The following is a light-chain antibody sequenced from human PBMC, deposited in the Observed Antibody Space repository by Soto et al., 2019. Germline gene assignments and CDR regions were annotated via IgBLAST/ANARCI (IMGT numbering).Light chain of an antibody. V-gene: IGLV7-46*01. J-gene: IGLJ2*01. CDR2: DTS. Sequence: QAVLTQEPSLTVSPGGTVTLTCDSSTGAVTSGHYPYWFQQKPGQAPRTLIYDTSNKHSWTPARFSGSLLGGKAALTLSGAQPEDEADYYCLLSYTGVRVFGGGTKVTVL. CDR3: LLSYTGVRV. CDR1: TGAVTSGHY.